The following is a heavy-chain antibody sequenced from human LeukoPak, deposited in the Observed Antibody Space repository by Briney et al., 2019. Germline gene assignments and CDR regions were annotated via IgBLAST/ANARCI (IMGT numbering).Heavy chain of an antibody. CDR1: GGSFSGYY. D-gene: IGHD2-15*01. CDR3: ARRCSGGSCYNY. V-gene: IGHV4-34*01. J-gene: IGHJ4*02. Sequence: SETLSLTCAVYGGSFSGYYWSWIRQPPGKGLEWIGEINHSGSTNYNPSLKSRVTISVDTSKNQFSLKLSSVTAADTAVYYCARRCSGGSCYNYWGQGTLVTISS. CDR2: INHSGST.